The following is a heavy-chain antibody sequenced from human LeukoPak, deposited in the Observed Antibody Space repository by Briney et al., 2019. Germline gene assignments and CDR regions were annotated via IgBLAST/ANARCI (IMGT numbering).Heavy chain of an antibody. V-gene: IGHV3-9*01. Sequence: GGSLRLSCAASGFTFDDYAMHWVRQAPGKGLEWVSGISWNSGSIGYADSVKGRFTISRDNAKNSLYLQMNSLRAEDTALYYCAKGYDSSGWFYFDYWGQGTLVTVSS. CDR3: AKGYDSSGWFYFDY. CDR2: ISWNSGSI. CDR1: GFTFDDYA. J-gene: IGHJ4*02. D-gene: IGHD6-19*01.